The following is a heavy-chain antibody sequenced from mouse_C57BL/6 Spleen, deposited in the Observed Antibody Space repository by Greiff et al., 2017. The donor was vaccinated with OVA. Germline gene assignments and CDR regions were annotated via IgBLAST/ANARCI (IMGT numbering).Heavy chain of an antibody. CDR1: GFTFSSYA. D-gene: IGHD2-4*01. Sequence: EVHLVESGEGLVKPGGSLKLSCAASGFTFSSYAMSWVRQTPEKRLEWIAYISSGGDYIYYADTVKGRFTISRDNARNTLYLQMSSLKSEDTAMYYCTRGGFGDYWFAYWGQGTLVTVSA. CDR2: ISSGGDYI. J-gene: IGHJ3*01. V-gene: IGHV5-9-1*02. CDR3: TRGGFGDYWFAY.